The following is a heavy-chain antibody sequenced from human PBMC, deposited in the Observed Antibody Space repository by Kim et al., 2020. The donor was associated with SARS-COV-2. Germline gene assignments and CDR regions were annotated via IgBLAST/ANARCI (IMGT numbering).Heavy chain of an antibody. CDR1: GFTFSSCA. D-gene: IGHD3-10*01. CDR2: ISYDGSNK. J-gene: IGHJ6*02. V-gene: IGHV3-30-3*01. CDR3: ARDPWSHLRGVTYSYYGMDL. Sequence: GGSLRLSCAASGFTFSSCAMHWVRQAPGKGLEWVAVISYDGSNKNYADSVKGRFTISRDNSQNTLYLQMNSLRGEDTTLYYCARDPWSHLRGVTYSYYGMDLWGQGTTVTGSS.